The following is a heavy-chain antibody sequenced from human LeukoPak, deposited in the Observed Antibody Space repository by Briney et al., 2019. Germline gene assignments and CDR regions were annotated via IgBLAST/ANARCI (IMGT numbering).Heavy chain of an antibody. CDR1: GGSISSSSYY. CDR2: IYYSGST. D-gene: IGHD6-6*01. Sequence: SETLSLTCTVSGGSISSSSYYWGWIRQPPGKGPEWIGSIYYSGSTNYNPSLKSRVTISVDTSKNQFSLKLSSVTAADTAVYYCARGWDSSSSVDYWGQGTLVTVSS. CDR3: ARGWDSSSSVDY. V-gene: IGHV4-39*07. J-gene: IGHJ4*02.